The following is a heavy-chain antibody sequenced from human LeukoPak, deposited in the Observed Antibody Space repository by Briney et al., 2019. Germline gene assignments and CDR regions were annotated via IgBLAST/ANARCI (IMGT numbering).Heavy chain of an antibody. V-gene: IGHV4-4*02. CDR1: GGSISGSDW. CDR3: VRAAAVSGHFDY. D-gene: IGHD6-19*01. J-gene: IGHJ4*02. CDR2: IYHSGST. Sequence: SGTLSLTCVVSGGSISGSDWWSWVRQPPGEGLEWIGEIYHSGSTNYNPSLKSRVTISVDKSKNQFSLKLSSVTAADTAVYYCVRAAAVSGHFDYWGQGTLVTVSS.